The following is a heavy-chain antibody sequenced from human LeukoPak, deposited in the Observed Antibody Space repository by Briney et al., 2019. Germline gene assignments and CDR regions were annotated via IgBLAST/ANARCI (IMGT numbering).Heavy chain of an antibody. CDR1: DDSISDYY. Sequence: SETLSLTCTVSDDSISDYYRGWIRQPPGKGLEWIGYIHNSVTSTYNLSLQSRVTISADTSKNQFSLKLNSNYCTIGAGWLIDYWGQGILVTVSS. CDR3: DY. J-gene: IGHJ4*02. D-gene: IGHD3-9*01. V-gene: IGHV4-59*01. CDR2: IHNSVTS.